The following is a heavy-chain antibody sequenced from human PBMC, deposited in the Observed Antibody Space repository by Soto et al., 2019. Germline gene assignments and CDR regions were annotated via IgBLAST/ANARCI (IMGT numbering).Heavy chain of an antibody. Sequence: QVQLQQWGAGLLKPSETLSLTCAVYGGSFSGYYWNWIRQPPGKGLEWIGEINHSGSTTYNPSLKSRFTLSVDTSKNQFSLKLSSVTAADTAVYYCARGWGRIFDYWGQGTRVTVSS. J-gene: IGHJ4*02. V-gene: IGHV4-34*01. CDR1: GGSFSGYY. D-gene: IGHD7-27*01. CDR2: INHSGST. CDR3: ARGWGRIFDY.